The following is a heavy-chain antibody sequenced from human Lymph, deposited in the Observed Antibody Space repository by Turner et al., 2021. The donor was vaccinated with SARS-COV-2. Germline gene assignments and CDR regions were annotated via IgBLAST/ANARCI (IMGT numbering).Heavy chain of an antibody. Sequence: EVQLVESGGGRVKAGGSVRLSCAASGFTISSYSMNWVRQAPGKGLEWVSSITFTSSYIYYADSVKGRFTISRDNAKNSLDLKMNSLRAEDTAVYYCARGPPDFPYYFDYWGQGTLVTVSS. CDR1: GFTISSYS. D-gene: IGHD2-21*02. CDR2: ITFTSSYI. V-gene: IGHV3-21*01. CDR3: ARGPPDFPYYFDY. J-gene: IGHJ4*02.